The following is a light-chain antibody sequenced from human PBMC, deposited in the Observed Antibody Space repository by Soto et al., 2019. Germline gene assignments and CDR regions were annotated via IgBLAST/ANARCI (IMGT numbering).Light chain of an antibody. V-gene: IGLV2-14*03. CDR2: DVS. Sequence: QSVLTQPASVSGSPGQSITISCTGTSSDVGGYNYVSWYQQHPGKGPKLMIYDVSNRPSGVSNRFSGSKSGNTASLTIAGLQAEDEADYYCSSYTIXSTLGYVFGTGTKVTVL. J-gene: IGLJ1*01. CDR3: SSYTIXSTLGYV. CDR1: SSDVGGYNY.